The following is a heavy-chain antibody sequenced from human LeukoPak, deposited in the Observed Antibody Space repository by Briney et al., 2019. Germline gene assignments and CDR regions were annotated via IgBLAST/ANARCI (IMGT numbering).Heavy chain of an antibody. CDR2: INSVGST. J-gene: IGHJ1*01. CDR3: AKEGMTTVVTPVDFLQH. CDR1: GFTLSSCS. Sequence: GGSLRLSCAASGFTLSSCSMSWVRQAPGKGLEWVSAINSVGSTYYADSLKGRFTISRDNSENTLYLQMDSLRAEDTAVYYCAKEGMTTVVTPVDFLQHWGQGTLVTVSS. V-gene: IGHV3-23*01. D-gene: IGHD4-23*01.